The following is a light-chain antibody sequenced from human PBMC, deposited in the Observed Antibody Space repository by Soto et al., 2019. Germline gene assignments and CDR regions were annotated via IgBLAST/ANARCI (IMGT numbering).Light chain of an antibody. CDR3: QQYDNLPPTWT. CDR2: DAS. Sequence: DIQMTQSPSSLSASVGDRVTITCQASQDISNYLNWYQQKPGKATNLLIYDASNVETAVPSRFSGRRSGTHFAFSISSRHPEDSATYYCQQYDNLPPTWTFGQGTKVDIK. J-gene: IGKJ1*01. V-gene: IGKV1-33*01. CDR1: QDISNY.